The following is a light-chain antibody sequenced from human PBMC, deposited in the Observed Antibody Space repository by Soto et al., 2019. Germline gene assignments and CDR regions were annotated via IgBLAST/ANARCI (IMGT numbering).Light chain of an antibody. CDR1: SSDVGGYNY. CDR3: SSYAGSNNPYL. CDR2: EVS. J-gene: IGLJ1*01. Sequence: QSALTQPPSASGSPGQSVTISCTGTSSDVGGYNYVSWYQQHPGKAPKLMIYEVSKRPSGVPDRFSGSKSGNTASLTVSGLQAEDEADYYCSSYAGSNNPYLFGTGTKV. V-gene: IGLV2-8*01.